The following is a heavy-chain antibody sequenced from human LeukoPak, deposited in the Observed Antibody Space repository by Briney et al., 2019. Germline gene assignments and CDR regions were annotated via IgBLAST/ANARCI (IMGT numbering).Heavy chain of an antibody. J-gene: IGHJ4*02. CDR1: GGSISNYY. CDR2: IYNNDDT. CDR3: ARAQDSSVSFRL. D-gene: IGHD3-22*01. Sequence: PSETLSLTCTVSGGSISNYYWSWIRQSPGKGLEWIGYIYNNDDTNYNPSFKSRITMSVDTSKNQFSLKLSSVTAADTAVYYCARAQDSSVSFRLWGQGTLVTVSS. V-gene: IGHV4-59*12.